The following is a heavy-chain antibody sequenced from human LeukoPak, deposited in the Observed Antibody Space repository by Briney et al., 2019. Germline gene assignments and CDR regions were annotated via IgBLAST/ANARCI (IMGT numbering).Heavy chain of an antibody. Sequence: GGSLRLSCAASGFTFSGSAMHWVRQASGKGLEWVGRIRSKANSYATAYAASVKGRFTISRDDSKNTAYLQMNSLKTEDTAVYYCTRHDSDRDVWGKGTTVTVSS. D-gene: IGHD2-21*02. CDR3: TRHDSDRDV. V-gene: IGHV3-73*01. CDR2: IRSKANSYAT. J-gene: IGHJ6*04. CDR1: GFTFSGSA.